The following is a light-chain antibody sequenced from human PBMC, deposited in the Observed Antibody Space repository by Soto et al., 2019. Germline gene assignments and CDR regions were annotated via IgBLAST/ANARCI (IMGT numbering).Light chain of an antibody. CDR1: KGIGNI. CDR3: LHHHNFPIT. J-gene: IGKJ5*01. V-gene: IGKV1-17*03. Sequence: IKRTRSPSALLPFLGAKVTIPCGASKGIGNILVWFQQKPGQVPKRLIYDASVLQPGVSSRFSGSGSGTDFTLTISSPQPEDFATYYCLHHHNFPITFGQGTRLEAK. CDR2: DAS.